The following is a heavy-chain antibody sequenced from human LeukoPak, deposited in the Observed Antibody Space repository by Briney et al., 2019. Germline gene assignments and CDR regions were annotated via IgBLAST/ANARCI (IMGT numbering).Heavy chain of an antibody. CDR1: GGSISSNTFY. CDR2: IYSGGST. V-gene: IGHV4-39*01. Sequence: PSETLSLTCTVSGGSISSNTFYWGWIRQPPGKGLVWIGSIYSGGSTYYNPSLKSRVTMSVDTSKNQFSLSLSSVTASDTAVYYCARLVSSSGSFDYWGQGTLVTVSS. J-gene: IGHJ4*02. CDR3: ARLVSSSGSFDY. D-gene: IGHD6-19*01.